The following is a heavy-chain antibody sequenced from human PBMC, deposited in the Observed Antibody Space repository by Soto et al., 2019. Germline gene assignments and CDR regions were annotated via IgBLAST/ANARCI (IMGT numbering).Heavy chain of an antibody. CDR3: ARGGSYPGFDY. J-gene: IGHJ4*02. CDR1: GGSIISRKW. CDR2: IYHRGIT. Sequence: PSETLSLTCAVSGGSIISRKWWVWVRQPPGKGLEWVGEIYHRGITNYNPSLKSRVTISVEKYKNQFSLKLSSVTAADTAVYYCARGGSYPGFDYWCQGTLVT. D-gene: IGHD1-26*01. V-gene: IGHV4-4*02.